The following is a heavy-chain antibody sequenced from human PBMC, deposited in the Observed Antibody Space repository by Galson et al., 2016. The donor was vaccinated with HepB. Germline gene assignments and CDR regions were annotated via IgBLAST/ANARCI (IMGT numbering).Heavy chain of an antibody. V-gene: IGHV3-30-3*01. Sequence: SLRLSCAASGISFSVNGMNWVRQAPGKGLEWVSTISDDGDHKYYADSVKGRFTISRDNSKKMVYLQMRSLRPEDTAVYYCARLSGTAIEQWHRFDVWGQGTLVTVFS. J-gene: IGHJ4*02. CDR1: GISFSVNG. D-gene: IGHD6-19*01. CDR2: ISDDGDHK. CDR3: ARLSGTAIEQWHRFDV.